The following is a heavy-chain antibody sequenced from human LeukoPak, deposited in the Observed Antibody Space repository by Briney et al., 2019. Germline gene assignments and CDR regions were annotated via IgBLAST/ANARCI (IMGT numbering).Heavy chain of an antibody. D-gene: IGHD1-20*01. CDR1: GLSFSSYY. V-gene: IGHV3-11*01. J-gene: IGHJ4*02. CDR3: ARSVYNWNDVDY. CDR2: IRSTLVTT. Sequence: LPCAVYGLSFSSYYWGWIRPPPGEGLEWGSYIRSTLVTTYYADSVKGRFTISRDNAKNSLYLQMNSLRAEDTAVYYCARSVYNWNDVDYWGQGTLVTVSS.